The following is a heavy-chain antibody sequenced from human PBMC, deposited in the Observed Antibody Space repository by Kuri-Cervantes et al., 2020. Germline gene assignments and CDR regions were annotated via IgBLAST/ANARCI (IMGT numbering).Heavy chain of an antibody. CDR1: GGSISSYY. J-gene: IGHJ4*02. V-gene: IGHV4-59*01. D-gene: IGHD6-19*01. CDR2: IYYRGST. CDR3: ACWWLVRRYFDY. Sequence: SETLSLTCTVSGGSISSYYWSWIRQPPGKGLEWIGYIYYRGSTNYNPSLKSRVTISVDTSKNQFSLKLSYVTSADTAVYYCACWWLVRRYFDYWRQGTLVTVSS.